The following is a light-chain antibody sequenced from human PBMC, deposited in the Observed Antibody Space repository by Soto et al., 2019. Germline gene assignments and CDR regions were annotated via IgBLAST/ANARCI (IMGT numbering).Light chain of an antibody. V-gene: IGKV3-20*01. CDR1: QTISSNS. Sequence: EIVLTQSPGTLSLSPGQRATLSCRAGQTISSNSLAWYQHKPGQAPRLLIYGASSRATGIPDRFSGSGSGTDFTLTISRLEPEDFAVYYCQQYGSSLPWTFGQGTKVDIK. CDR2: GAS. CDR3: QQYGSSLPWT. J-gene: IGKJ1*01.